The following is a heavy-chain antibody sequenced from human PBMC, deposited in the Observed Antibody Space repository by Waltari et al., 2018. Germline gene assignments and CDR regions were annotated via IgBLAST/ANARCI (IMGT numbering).Heavy chain of an antibody. Sequence: EVQLVESGGGLVQPGGSLRLSCAASGFTFSNNWMTWVRQAPGKGLEKEAKINQEGSVKYSVGSVQGRLTISRDNAKNSLDLQLNSLGADDTAVYYCTRGGDDSSWYWRNWGQGTLVTVSS. D-gene: IGHD6-13*01. CDR3: TRGGDDSSWYWRN. CDR2: INQEGSVK. CDR1: GFTFSNNW. V-gene: IGHV3-7*01. J-gene: IGHJ4*02.